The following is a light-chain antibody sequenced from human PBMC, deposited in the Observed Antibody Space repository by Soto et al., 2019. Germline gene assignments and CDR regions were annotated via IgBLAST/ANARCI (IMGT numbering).Light chain of an antibody. CDR1: QSVSSNY. CDR2: GAS. Sequence: EIVLTQSPGTLSLSPGERATLSCRASQSVSSNYLAWYQQIPGQAPRLLIYGASSTATVIPDRFSGSGSGTDFTLTISRLEPEDFAVYYCQQYDSSLYTFGQGTRLEIK. CDR3: QQYDSSLYT. V-gene: IGKV3-20*01. J-gene: IGKJ2*01.